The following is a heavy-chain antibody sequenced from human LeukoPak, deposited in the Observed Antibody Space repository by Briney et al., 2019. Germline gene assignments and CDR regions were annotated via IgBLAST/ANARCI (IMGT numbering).Heavy chain of an antibody. CDR1: GFTFDDYA. V-gene: IGHV3-43*02. CDR2: ISGDGNST. D-gene: IGHD3-9*01. CDR3: ATDQRYAFDY. Sequence: GGSLRLSCAASGFTFDDYAMHWVRQAPGKGLEWVSLISGDGNSTYYAGSVKGRFTISRDDGKNTLYLHMNSLRDDDTAVYYCATDQRYAFDYWGQGILVTVSS. J-gene: IGHJ4*02.